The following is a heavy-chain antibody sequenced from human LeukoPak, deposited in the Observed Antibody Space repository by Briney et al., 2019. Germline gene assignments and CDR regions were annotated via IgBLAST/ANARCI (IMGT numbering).Heavy chain of an antibody. CDR1: GFTFDDYA. D-gene: IGHD5-18*01. Sequence: GGSLRLSCAASGFTFDDYAMHWVRHAPGKGLEWVSAISGSGGSTYYADSVKGRFTISRDNSKNTLYLQMNSLRAEDTAVYYCASRQGGYSYAQRAFDYWGQGTLVTVSS. CDR2: ISGSGGST. J-gene: IGHJ4*02. V-gene: IGHV3-23*01. CDR3: ASRQGGYSYAQRAFDY.